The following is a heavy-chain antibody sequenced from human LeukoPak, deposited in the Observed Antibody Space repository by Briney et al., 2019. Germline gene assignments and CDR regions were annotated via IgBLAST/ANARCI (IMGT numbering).Heavy chain of an antibody. CDR3: AKARWDCSTTSCHGADYFDY. CDR2: ITSSSSYI. CDR1: GFTFSDYS. J-gene: IGHJ4*02. Sequence: GGSLRLSCAASGFTFSDYSMNWVRQAPGKGLEWVSSITSSSSYIYYADSVKGRFTISRDNSKNTLFLQMNSLRAEDTAVYYCAKARWDCSTTSCHGADYFDYWGQGTLVTVSS. D-gene: IGHD2-2*01. V-gene: IGHV3-21*04.